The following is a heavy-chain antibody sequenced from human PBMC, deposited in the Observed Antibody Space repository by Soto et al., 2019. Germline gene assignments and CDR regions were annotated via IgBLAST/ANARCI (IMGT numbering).Heavy chain of an antibody. V-gene: IGHV4-30-2*01. CDR2: IYHSGST. J-gene: IGHJ4*02. CDR3: ARVAPRVGLSIFDY. Sequence: SETLSLTCAVSGGSISSGGYSWSWIRQPPGKGLEWIGYIYHSGSTYYNPSLKSRVTISVDRSKNQFSLKLSSVTAADTAVYYCARVAPRVGLSIFDYWGQGTLVTVSS. D-gene: IGHD2-2*01. CDR1: GGSISSGGYS.